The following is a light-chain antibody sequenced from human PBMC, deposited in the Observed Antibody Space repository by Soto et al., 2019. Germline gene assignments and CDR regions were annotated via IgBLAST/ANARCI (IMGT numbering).Light chain of an antibody. CDR1: QTISSNY. V-gene: IGKV3-20*01. CDR2: GTS. Sequence: EIVLTQSPGTRSVSPGERATLSCRASQTISSNYLAWYQQKPGQAPSLLIYGTSSRATGIPDRFSGSGSGTDFILTISRLEPEDSAIYYCQQYGSWTFGQGTKVEIK. CDR3: QQYGSWT. J-gene: IGKJ1*01.